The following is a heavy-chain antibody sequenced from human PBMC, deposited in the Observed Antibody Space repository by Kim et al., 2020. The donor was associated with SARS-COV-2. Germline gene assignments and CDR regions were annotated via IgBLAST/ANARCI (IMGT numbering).Heavy chain of an antibody. CDR2: ISAYNGNT. J-gene: IGHJ4*02. V-gene: IGHV1-18*04. Sequence: ASVKVSCKASGYIFTSYPISWVRQAPGQGLEWMGWISAYNGNTNYVQNLQGRVTMTTDTSTSTAYMELRSLRSDDTAVYYCARGPTIFGVATTIDYWGQGTPVTISS. CDR3: ARGPTIFGVATTIDY. D-gene: IGHD3-3*01. CDR1: GYIFTSYP.